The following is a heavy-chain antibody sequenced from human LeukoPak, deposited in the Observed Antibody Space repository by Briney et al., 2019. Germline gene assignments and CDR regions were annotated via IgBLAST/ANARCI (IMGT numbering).Heavy chain of an antibody. CDR1: GFPFSDYY. Sequence: GGSLSLSCAASGFPFSDYYMSWIRQAPGKGLEWVSYISSSGSTIYYADSVKGRFTISRDNAKNSLYLQMNSLRAEDTAVYYCARAGSFGYSSSWYDPYYYYMDVWGKGTTVTISS. CDR2: ISSSGSTI. V-gene: IGHV3-11*01. J-gene: IGHJ6*03. D-gene: IGHD6-13*01. CDR3: ARAGSFGYSSSWYDPYYYYMDV.